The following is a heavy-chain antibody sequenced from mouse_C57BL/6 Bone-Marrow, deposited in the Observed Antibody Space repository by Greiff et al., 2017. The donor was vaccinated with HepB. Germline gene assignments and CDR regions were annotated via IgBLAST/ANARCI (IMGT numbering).Heavy chain of an antibody. V-gene: IGHV5-4*01. J-gene: IGHJ4*01. D-gene: IGHD2-12*01. CDR2: ISDGGSYT. CDR1: GFTFSSYA. Sequence: EVQVVESGGGLVKPGGSLKLSCAASGFTFSSYAMSWVRQTPEKRLEWVATISDGGSYTYYPDNVKGRFTISRDNAKNNLYLQMSHLKSEDTAMYYCARERASYEDYAMDYWGQGTSVTVSS. CDR3: ARERASYEDYAMDY.